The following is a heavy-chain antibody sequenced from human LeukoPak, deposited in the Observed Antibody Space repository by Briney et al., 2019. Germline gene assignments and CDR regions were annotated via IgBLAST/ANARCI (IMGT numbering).Heavy chain of an antibody. CDR1: GFTFSRYW. CDR2: IKQDGSQK. CDR3: ARGPMTTVTTVRFDP. D-gene: IGHD4-17*01. J-gene: IGHJ5*02. Sequence: GGSLRLSCAASGFTFSRYWMSWVRQAPGKGLEWVANIKQDGSQKYYVDSVKGRFTISRDNAENSLYLQMNSLRAEDTAVYYCARGPMTTVTTVRFDPWGQGTLGTVSS. V-gene: IGHV3-7*04.